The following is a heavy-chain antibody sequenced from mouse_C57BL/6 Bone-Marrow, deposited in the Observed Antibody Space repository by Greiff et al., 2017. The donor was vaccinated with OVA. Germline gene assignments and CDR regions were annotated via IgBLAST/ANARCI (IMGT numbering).Heavy chain of an antibody. D-gene: IGHD2-5*01. CDR2: IYPRSGTT. J-gene: IGHJ2*01. CDR1: GSSFTSYG. V-gene: IGHV1-81*01. Sequence: QVQLQQSGAELARPWASVSLSCTASGSSFTSYGVSWVKQRTGQGLAWIGEIYPRSGTTYYNEKFKGKATLTAYTSSSTAYMELRSLTSADSAVYFCARWYSNYNFDYWGQGTTLTVSS. CDR3: ARWYSNYNFDY.